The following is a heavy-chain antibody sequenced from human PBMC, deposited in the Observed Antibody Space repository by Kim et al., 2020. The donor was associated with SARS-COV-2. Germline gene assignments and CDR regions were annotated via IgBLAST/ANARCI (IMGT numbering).Heavy chain of an antibody. CDR2: ISSSSSYT. V-gene: IGHV3-11*06. Sequence: GGSLRLSCAASGFTFSDYYMSWIRQAPGKGLEWVSYISSSSSYTNYADSVKGRFTISRDNAKNSLYLQMNSLRAEDTAVYYCARGGGPPRYCSSTSCSRLYYFDYLGQGTLVTVSS. CDR1: GFTFSDYY. J-gene: IGHJ4*02. D-gene: IGHD2-2*01. CDR3: ARGGGPPRYCSSTSCSRLYYFDY.